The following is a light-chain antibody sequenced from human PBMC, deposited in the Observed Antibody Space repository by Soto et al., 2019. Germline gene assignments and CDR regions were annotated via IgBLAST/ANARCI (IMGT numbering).Light chain of an antibody. CDR1: QSIGDL. Sequence: DIQMTQSPSTLSASVEDRVTITCRASQSIGDLLAWYQQKPGEAPKVLIYKASYLESGVPSRFSGSVSGTEFTLTISSLQPDDFATYYCQQYNTYRTFGQGTKVDIK. CDR2: KAS. J-gene: IGKJ1*01. CDR3: QQYNTYRT. V-gene: IGKV1-5*03.